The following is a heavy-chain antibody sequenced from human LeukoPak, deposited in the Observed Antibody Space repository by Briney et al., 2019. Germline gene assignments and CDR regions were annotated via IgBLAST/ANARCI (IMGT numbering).Heavy chain of an antibody. V-gene: IGHV1-69*06. J-gene: IGHJ6*03. D-gene: IGHD2-2*01. CDR2: IIPIFGTA. CDR1: GGTFSSYA. CDR3: ARTLVVPAAMLFRSYYYYMGV. Sequence: SVKVSCKASGGTFSSYAISWVRQAPGQGLEWMGGIIPIFGTANYAQKFQGRVTITADKSTSTAYMELSSLRSEDTAVYYCARTLVVPAAMLFRSYYYYMGVWGKGTTVTVSS.